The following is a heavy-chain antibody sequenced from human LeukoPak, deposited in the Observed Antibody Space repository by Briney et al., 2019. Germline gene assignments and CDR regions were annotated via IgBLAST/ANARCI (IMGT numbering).Heavy chain of an antibody. CDR2: ISSNGGST. D-gene: IGHD3-22*01. CDR1: GFTFSSYA. V-gene: IGHV3-64*01. Sequence: PGGXLRLSCAASGFTFSSYAMHWVRQAPGKGLEYVSAISSNGGSTYYANSVKGRFTISRDNSKNTLYLQMGSLRAEDMAVYYCARDNWVYDSSGYYSYYFDYWGQGTLVTVSS. CDR3: ARDNWVYDSSGYYSYYFDY. J-gene: IGHJ4*02.